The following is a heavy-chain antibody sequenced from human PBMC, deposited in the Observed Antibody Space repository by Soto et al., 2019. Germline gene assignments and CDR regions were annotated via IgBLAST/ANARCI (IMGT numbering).Heavy chain of an antibody. CDR2: INAGNGNT. CDR3: ARGGVGGDYARRAFDI. D-gene: IGHD4-17*01. Sequence: GASVKVSCKASGYTFTSYAMHWVRQAPGQRLEWMGWINAGNGNTKYSQKFQGRVTITRDTSASTAYMELSSLRSEDTAVYYCARGGVGGDYARRAFDIWGQGTMVTVSS. V-gene: IGHV1-3*01. CDR1: GYTFTSYA. J-gene: IGHJ3*02.